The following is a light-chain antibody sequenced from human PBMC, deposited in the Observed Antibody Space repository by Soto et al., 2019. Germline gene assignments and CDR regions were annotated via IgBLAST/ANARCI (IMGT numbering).Light chain of an antibody. Sequence: EIVLSQSPGTPSLSPGERATLSCRASQIVSSNYLAWYQKKPGQPPRLLIYAASSRATGIPDRFSGSGSGTDFTLTISRLEPEDFAVYYCQQYGGSSETFGQGTKVEIK. V-gene: IGKV3-20*01. CDR3: QQYGGSSET. J-gene: IGKJ1*01. CDR1: QIVSSNY. CDR2: AAS.